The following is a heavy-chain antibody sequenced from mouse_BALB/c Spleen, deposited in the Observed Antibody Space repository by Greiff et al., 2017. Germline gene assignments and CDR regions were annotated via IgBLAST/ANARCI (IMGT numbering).Heavy chain of an antibody. J-gene: IGHJ4*01. D-gene: IGHD2-10*02. V-gene: IGHV1-14*01. CDR3: ARSKYGNYVGYAMDY. Sequence: VQLKQSGPELVKPGASVKMSCKASGYTFTSYVMHWVKQKPGQGLEWIGYINPYNDGTKYNEKFKGKATLTSDKSSSTAYMELSSLTSEDSAVYYCARSKYGNYVGYAMDYWGQGTSVTVSS. CDR1: GYTFTSYV. CDR2: INPYNDGT.